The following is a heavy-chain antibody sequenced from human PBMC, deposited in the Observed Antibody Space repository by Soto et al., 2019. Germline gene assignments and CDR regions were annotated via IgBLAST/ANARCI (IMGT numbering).Heavy chain of an antibody. J-gene: IGHJ4*02. CDR1: GYTFTDYG. Sequence: ASVKVSCKASGYTFTDYGMSWMRQAPGQGLEWMGWISGYNGNTNYAQKIQGRVTMTTDTSTSTAYMELTNLRSDDTAVYFCARGSRGFGELWSIDYWGQGTLVTVSS. D-gene: IGHD3-10*01. CDR3: ARGSRGFGELWSIDY. V-gene: IGHV1-18*04. CDR2: ISGYNGNT.